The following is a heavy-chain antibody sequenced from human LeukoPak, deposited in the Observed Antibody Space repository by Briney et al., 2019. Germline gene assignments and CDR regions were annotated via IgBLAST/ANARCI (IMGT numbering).Heavy chain of an antibody. CDR2: ISGSGGST. J-gene: IGHJ6*02. D-gene: IGHD1-14*01. CDR1: GFTFSSYA. Sequence: GGSLRLSCAASGFTFSSYAMSWVRQAPGKGLEWVSAISGSGGSTYYAGSVKGRFTISRDNSKNTLYLQVNSLRAEDTAVYYCAKVSGGGLYYDGMDVWGQGTTVTVSS. V-gene: IGHV3-23*01. CDR3: AKVSGGGLYYDGMDV.